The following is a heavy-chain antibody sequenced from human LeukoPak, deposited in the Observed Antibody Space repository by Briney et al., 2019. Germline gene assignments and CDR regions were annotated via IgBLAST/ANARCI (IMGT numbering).Heavy chain of an antibody. D-gene: IGHD6-19*01. V-gene: IGHV3-74*01. Sequence: GGSLRLSCAASRFTFSRYWMLWVRQAPGKGLESVSRINTDGTVTTYADSVKGRFTVSRDNADNTMFLQMNSVRDEDTAVYYCATKQWLAPPPDSWGQGTPVTVSS. J-gene: IGHJ4*02. CDR2: INTDGTVT. CDR3: ATKQWLAPPPDS. CDR1: RFTFSRYW.